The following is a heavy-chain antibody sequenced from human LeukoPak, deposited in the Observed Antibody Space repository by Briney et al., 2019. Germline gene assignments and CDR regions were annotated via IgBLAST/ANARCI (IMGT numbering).Heavy chain of an antibody. CDR2: IYPTGST. D-gene: IGHD2-21*02. V-gene: IGHV4-4*07. CDR3: ARVGGDCGGDCYHYYSMDV. J-gene: IGHJ6*03. CDR1: GVSISSYY. Sequence: SETLSLTCSVSGVSISSYYWSWIRQSAGKGLEWIGRIYPTGSTNYNPSLKSLVTISGDKSKNQFSLKLSSVTAADTAVYYCARVGGDCGGDCYHYYSMDVWGKGTTVTVSS.